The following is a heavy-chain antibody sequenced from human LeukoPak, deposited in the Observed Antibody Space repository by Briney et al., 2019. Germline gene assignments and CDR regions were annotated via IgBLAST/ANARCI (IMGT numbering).Heavy chain of an antibody. J-gene: IGHJ4*02. CDR1: GFTFSSNG. V-gene: IGHV3-23*01. Sequence: GASLRPSCGASGFTFSSNGMSWFRQAPGKGLDWVSAISVSGGTAYYADSVKGRFTISRDNSKNTLYLQMNSLRAEDTALYYCAKAGYTSSWPFDYWGQGTLVTVSS. D-gene: IGHD6-13*01. CDR3: AKAGYTSSWPFDY. CDR2: ISVSGGTA.